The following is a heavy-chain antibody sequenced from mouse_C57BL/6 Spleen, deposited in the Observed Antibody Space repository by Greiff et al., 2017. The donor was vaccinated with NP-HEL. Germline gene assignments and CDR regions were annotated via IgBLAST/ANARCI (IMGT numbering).Heavy chain of an antibody. CDR2: IYPGDGDT. J-gene: IGHJ1*03. CDR3: ARGKVVARNWYFDV. CDR1: GYAFSSYW. Sequence: VQLQQSGAELVKPGASVKISCKASGYAFSSYWMNWVKQRPGKGLEWIGQIYPGDGDTNYNGKFKGKATLTADKSSSTAYMQLSSLTSEDSAVYFCARGKVVARNWYFDVWGTGTTVTVSS. V-gene: IGHV1-80*01. D-gene: IGHD1-1*01.